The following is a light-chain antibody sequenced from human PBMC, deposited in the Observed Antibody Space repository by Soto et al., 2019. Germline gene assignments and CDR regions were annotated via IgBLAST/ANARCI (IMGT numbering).Light chain of an antibody. CDR3: SSFTNTDTLV. J-gene: IGLJ1*01. CDR2: EVR. Sequence: QSALTQPASVSGSPGQSITISCTGTSSDVGFYNYVSWYQQHPDKAPKLMIYEVRNRPSGVSNRFSGSKSGNTASLTISGLQAEDEADYYCSSFTNTDTLVFGTGTKVTVL. V-gene: IGLV2-14*01. CDR1: SSDVGFYNY.